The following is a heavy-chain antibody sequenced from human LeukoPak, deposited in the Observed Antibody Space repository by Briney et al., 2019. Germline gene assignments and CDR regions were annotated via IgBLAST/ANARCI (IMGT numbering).Heavy chain of an antibody. CDR1: GGSISSYY. V-gene: IGHV4-4*09. CDR3: ARSGWYFDY. Sequence: SETLSLTCTVSGGSISSYYWSWIRQPPGKGLEWIGYIYTSGSTNYNPSLKSRVIISVDTSKNQFSLKLSSVTAADTAVYYCARSGWYFDYWGQGTLVTVSS. J-gene: IGHJ4*02. D-gene: IGHD6-19*01. CDR2: IYTSGST.